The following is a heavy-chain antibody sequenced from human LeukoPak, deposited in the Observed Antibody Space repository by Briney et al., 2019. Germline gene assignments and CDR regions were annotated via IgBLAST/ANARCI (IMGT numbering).Heavy chain of an antibody. CDR3: AGHFGAWHYFDY. CDR2: ISYDGSNK. J-gene: IGHJ4*02. V-gene: IGHV3-30*04. D-gene: IGHD3-3*01. Sequence: GGSLRLSCAASGFTFSSYAIHWVRQAPGKGLEWVATISYDGSNKYADSVKGRFTISRDNSKNTLYLQMNCLRTEDTAVYYCAGHFGAWHYFDYWGQGTLVTVSS. CDR1: GFTFSSYA.